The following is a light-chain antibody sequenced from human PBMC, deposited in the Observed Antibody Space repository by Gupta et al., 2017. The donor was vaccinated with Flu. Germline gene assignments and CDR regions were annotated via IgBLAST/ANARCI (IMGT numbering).Light chain of an antibody. J-gene: IGKJ1*01. CDR1: KGTSSY. CDR3: QQYYRYPRT. V-gene: IGKV1-8*01. Sequence: AIRWTHSPSSCSASTGDRVTITCRASKGTSSYLDWYQQKPGKAPKLLIYAASTLHSGVPSRFSGSGSGTDFTLNISCLQSEDFATYYCQQYYRYPRTFGQGTKVEIK. CDR2: AAS.